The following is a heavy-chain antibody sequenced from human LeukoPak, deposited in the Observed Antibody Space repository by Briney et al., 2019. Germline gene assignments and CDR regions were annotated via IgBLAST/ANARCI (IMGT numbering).Heavy chain of an antibody. D-gene: IGHD3-22*01. CDR2: INHSGST. Sequence: SETLSLTCAVYGGSFSGYYWSWIRQPPGKGLEWIGEINHSGSTNYNPSLKSRVTISVDTSKNQFSLKLSSVTAADTAVYYCARGLTYYYDSSGYYYDYWGQGILVTVSS. CDR3: ARGLTYYYDSSGYYYDY. J-gene: IGHJ4*02. V-gene: IGHV4-34*01. CDR1: GGSFSGYY.